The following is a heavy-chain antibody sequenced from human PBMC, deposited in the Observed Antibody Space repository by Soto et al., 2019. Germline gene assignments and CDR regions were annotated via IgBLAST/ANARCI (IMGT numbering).Heavy chain of an antibody. CDR1: GGSINTGGYY. CDR3: ARRLDDTPETFFNWFDP. D-gene: IGHD2-15*01. V-gene: IGHV4-31*03. J-gene: IGHJ5*02. Sequence: QVQLQESGPGLVKSSQTLSLTCTVSGGSINTGGYYWGWIRHLPGEGLEWIGHIFYTGTAYYNPSLLSRVTVSIDTSANQFSLHMYSVTAADTAMYYCARRLDDTPETFFNWFDPWGQGILVTVSS. CDR2: IFYTGTA.